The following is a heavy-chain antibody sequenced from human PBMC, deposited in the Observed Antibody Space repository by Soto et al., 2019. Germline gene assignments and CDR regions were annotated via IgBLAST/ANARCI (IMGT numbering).Heavy chain of an antibody. CDR1: GASINTYY. CDR3: ARTSVGSGYYYGYFDS. Sequence: QVQLQESGPGLVKPSETLSLTCTVSGASINTYYWSWIRQPPGKGLEWIGYFYYSGSTNYNPSLKSRVTISVDTSKSQVSLNLTSVTAAATAVYYCARTSVGSGYYYGYFDSWGQGTLVTISS. J-gene: IGHJ4*02. V-gene: IGHV4-59*08. CDR2: FYYSGST. D-gene: IGHD3-22*01.